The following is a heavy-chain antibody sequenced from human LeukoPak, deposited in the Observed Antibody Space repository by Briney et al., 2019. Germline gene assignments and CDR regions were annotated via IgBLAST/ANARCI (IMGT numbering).Heavy chain of an antibody. Sequence: GGSLRLSCAASGFTFSSYSMNWVRQAPGKGLEWVSSISSSSSYIYYADSVKGRFTISRDNAKNSLYLQMNSLRAEDTAVYYCARGLYSSSWSFDYWGQGTLVTVSS. D-gene: IGHD6-13*01. CDR1: GFTFSSYS. CDR2: ISSSSSYI. J-gene: IGHJ4*02. V-gene: IGHV3-21*01. CDR3: ARGLYSSSWSFDY.